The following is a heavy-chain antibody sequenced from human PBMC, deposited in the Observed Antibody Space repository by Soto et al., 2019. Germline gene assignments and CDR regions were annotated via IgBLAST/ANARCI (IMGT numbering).Heavy chain of an antibody. CDR2: ISGSGGST. V-gene: IGHV3-23*01. Sequence: GGSLRLSCAASGFTFSSYAMSWFRQAPGKGLEWVSAISGSGGSTYYADSVKGRFTISRDNSKNTLYLQMNSLRAEDTAVYYCAKDRRLQPSLSSSWGQGTLVTVSS. J-gene: IGHJ5*02. CDR1: GFTFSSYA. D-gene: IGHD4-4*01. CDR3: AKDRRLQPSLSSS.